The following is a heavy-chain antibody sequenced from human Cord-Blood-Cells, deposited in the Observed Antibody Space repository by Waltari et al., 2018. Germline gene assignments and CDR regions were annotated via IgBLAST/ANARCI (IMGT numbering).Heavy chain of an antibody. V-gene: IGHV3-23*01. Sequence: EVQLLVSGGGLVQPGGSLRLSCAASGFTFSSYAMRWVRQAPGKGLEWVSAISGSGGSTYDADSVKGRFTISRDNAQNTLYLQMNSLRAEDTAVYYCAKGYKSSSWYDAFDISGQGTMVTVSS. J-gene: IGHJ3*02. CDR2: ISGSGGST. D-gene: IGHD6-13*01. CDR1: GFTFSSYA. CDR3: AKGYKSSSWYDAFDI.